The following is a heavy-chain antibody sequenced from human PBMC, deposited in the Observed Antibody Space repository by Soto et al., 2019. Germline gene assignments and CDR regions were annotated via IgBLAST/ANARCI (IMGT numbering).Heavy chain of an antibody. J-gene: IGHJ6*01. Sequence: QVQLVESGGGVVQPGRSLRLSCAASGFTFSSYGMHWVRQAPGKGLEWVAVISYDGSNKYYADSVKGRFTISRDNSKNTLYLQMNSLRAEDTAVYYCAKEGDCSSTSCYQNYYYGMDVW. V-gene: IGHV3-30*18. CDR1: GFTFSSYG. D-gene: IGHD2-2*01. CDR2: ISYDGSNK. CDR3: AKEGDCSSTSCYQNYYYGMDV.